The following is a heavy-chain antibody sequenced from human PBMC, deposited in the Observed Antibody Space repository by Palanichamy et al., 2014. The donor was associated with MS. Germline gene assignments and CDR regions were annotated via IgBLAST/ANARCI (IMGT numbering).Heavy chain of an antibody. J-gene: IGHJ4*02. D-gene: IGHD3-3*01. CDR1: GYAFTDYA. V-gene: IGHV1-3*01. CDR2: INAGNGNT. CDR3: AREHDSWSGYSFDF. Sequence: QVQLVQSGAEVKKPGASVKVSCKASGYAFTDYAIHWVRQAPGQRLEWMGWINAGNGNTKYSQKFQSRVTITRDTSADTAYMELSSLRSEDTALYYCAREHDSWSGYSFDFRGQGTLVTASS.